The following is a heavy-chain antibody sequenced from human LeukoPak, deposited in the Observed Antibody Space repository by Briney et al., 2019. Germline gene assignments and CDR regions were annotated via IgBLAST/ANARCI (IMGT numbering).Heavy chain of an antibody. CDR1: GFTLSVYY. D-gene: IGHD7-27*01. CDR2: ISSSGSTI. V-gene: IGHV3-11*01. CDR3: ARKGHLGRIDY. J-gene: IGHJ4*02. Sequence: PGGSLRLSCAAFGFTLSVYYTSWVPQAPGKGLEWVSYISSSGSTIYYADSVKGRFTIYRDNAKNSLYLQMNSLRAEDTALYYCARKGHLGRIDYWGQGTLVTVSS.